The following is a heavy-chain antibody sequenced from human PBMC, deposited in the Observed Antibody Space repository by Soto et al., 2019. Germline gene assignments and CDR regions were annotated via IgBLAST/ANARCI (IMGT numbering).Heavy chain of an antibody. Sequence: GGSLRLSCAASGFTVSSNYMSWVRQAPGKGLEWVSVIYSGGSTYYADSVKGRFTISRDNSKNTLYLQMNSLRAEDTAVYYCARDNMITFGGVIVIDYGMDVWGQGTTVTVSS. CDR1: GFTVSSNY. V-gene: IGHV3-53*01. CDR2: IYSGGST. CDR3: ARDNMITFGGVIVIDYGMDV. D-gene: IGHD3-16*02. J-gene: IGHJ6*02.